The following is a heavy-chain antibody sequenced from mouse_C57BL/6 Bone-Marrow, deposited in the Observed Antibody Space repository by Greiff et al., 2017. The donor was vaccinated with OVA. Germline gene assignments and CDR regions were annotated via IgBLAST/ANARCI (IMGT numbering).Heavy chain of an antibody. CDR3: ARPTGSRGYFDV. CDR1: GFTFSDYG. CDR2: ISSGSSTI. Sequence: EVHLVESGGGLVKPGGSLKLSCAASGFTFSDYGMHWVRQAPEKGLEWVAYISSGSSTIYYADTVKGRFTISRDNAKNTLFLQMTSLRSEDTAMYYCARPTGSRGYFDVWGTGTTVTVSS. V-gene: IGHV5-17*01. J-gene: IGHJ1*03. D-gene: IGHD1-1*01.